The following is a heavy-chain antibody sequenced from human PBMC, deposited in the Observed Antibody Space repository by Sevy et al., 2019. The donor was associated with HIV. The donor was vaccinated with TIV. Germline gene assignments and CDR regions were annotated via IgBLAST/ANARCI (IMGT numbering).Heavy chain of an antibody. CDR3: AKDGSAYDSSGYYSFDY. Sequence: GGSLRLSCAASGFTFSSYAMSWVRQAPGKGLEWVSAISGRGGSTYYADSVKGRFTISRDNSKNTLYLQMNSLRAEDTAVYYCAKDGSAYDSSGYYSFDYWGQGTLVTVSS. CDR2: ISGRGGST. D-gene: IGHD3-22*01. CDR1: GFTFSSYA. V-gene: IGHV3-23*01. J-gene: IGHJ4*02.